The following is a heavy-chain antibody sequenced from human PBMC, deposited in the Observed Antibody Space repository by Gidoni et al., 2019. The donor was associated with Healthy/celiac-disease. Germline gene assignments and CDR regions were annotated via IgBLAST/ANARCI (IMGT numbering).Heavy chain of an antibody. CDR1: GFTFSSYG. Sequence: QVQLVESGGGVVQPGRSLRLSCAASGFTFSSYGMHWVRQAPGKGLEWVAVIWYDGSNKYYADSVKGRFTISRDNSKNTLYLQMNSLRAEDTAVYYCARAGATYPIFDYWGQGTLVTVSS. V-gene: IGHV3-33*01. CDR3: ARAGATYPIFDY. CDR2: IWYDGSNK. J-gene: IGHJ4*02. D-gene: IGHD1-26*01.